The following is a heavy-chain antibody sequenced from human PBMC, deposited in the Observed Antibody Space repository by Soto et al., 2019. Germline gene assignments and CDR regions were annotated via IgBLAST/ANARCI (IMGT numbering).Heavy chain of an antibody. CDR3: AKGFIVVVTAIRPDDNFDV. V-gene: IGHV3-23*01. J-gene: IGHJ3*01. D-gene: IGHD2-21*02. CDR1: GFTFNTYA. CDR2: ISGGGGST. Sequence: PGGSLRLSCAASGFTFNTYAMNWVRQVPGKGLEWVASISGGGGSTYYADSVKGRFTISRDTSKNTLYLQMNSLSAEDTAVYYCAKGFIVVVTAIRPDDNFDVWGQGTTVTV.